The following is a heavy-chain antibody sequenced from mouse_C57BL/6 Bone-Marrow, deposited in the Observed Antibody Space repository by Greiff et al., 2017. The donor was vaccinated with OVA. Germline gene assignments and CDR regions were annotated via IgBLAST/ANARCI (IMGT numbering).Heavy chain of an antibody. Sequence: QVQLQQPGAELVKPGASVKLSCKASGYTFTSYWMHWVKQRPGRGLEWIGRIDPNRGGTKYNEKFKSKATLTVDKPSSTAYMQLSSRTSEDSAVYYCARSRIYYGTAWFAYWGQGTLVTVSA. J-gene: IGHJ3*01. CDR2: IDPNRGGT. D-gene: IGHD2-1*01. CDR1: GYTFTSYW. CDR3: ARSRIYYGTAWFAY. V-gene: IGHV1-72*01.